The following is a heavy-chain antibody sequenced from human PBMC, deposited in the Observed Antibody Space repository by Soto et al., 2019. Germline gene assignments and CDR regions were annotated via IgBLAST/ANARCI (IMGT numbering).Heavy chain of an antibody. CDR2: IKQDGSEK. CDR1: GFTFSSDW. D-gene: IGHD6-19*01. CDR3: ARPSSGWFHFQH. Sequence: EVQLVESGGGLVQPGGSLRLSCAASGFTFSSDWMSWVRQAPGKGLEWVANIKQDGSEKYYVDSVKGRFTISRDNAKNSLYLQMNSLRAEDTAVYYCARPSSGWFHFQHWGQGTLVTVSS. V-gene: IGHV3-7*05. J-gene: IGHJ1*01.